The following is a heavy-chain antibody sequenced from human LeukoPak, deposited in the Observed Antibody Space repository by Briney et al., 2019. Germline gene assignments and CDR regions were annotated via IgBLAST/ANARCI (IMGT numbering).Heavy chain of an antibody. J-gene: IGHJ4*02. CDR1: GFTFSSYS. D-gene: IGHD4-17*01. CDR2: ISSSSSYI. Sequence: GGSLRLSCAASGFTFSSYSMSWVRQAPGKGLEWVSSISSSSSYIYYADSVKGRFTISRDSAKNSLYLQMNSLRAEDTAVYYCARVGHGGDYFAIDYWGQGTLVTVSS. CDR3: ARVGHGGDYFAIDY. V-gene: IGHV3-21*01.